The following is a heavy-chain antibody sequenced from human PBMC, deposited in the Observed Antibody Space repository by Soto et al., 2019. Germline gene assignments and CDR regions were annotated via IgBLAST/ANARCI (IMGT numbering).Heavy chain of an antibody. Sequence: GGSLRLSCAASGFTFSSYAMSWVRQAPGKGLEWVSAISGSGGSTYYADSVKGRFTISRDNSKNTLYLQMNSLRAEDTAVYYCAKDLITMVRGVISTFDYWGQGTLVTVSS. CDR2: ISGSGGST. J-gene: IGHJ4*02. D-gene: IGHD3-10*01. V-gene: IGHV3-23*01. CDR1: GFTFSSYA. CDR3: AKDLITMVRGVISTFDY.